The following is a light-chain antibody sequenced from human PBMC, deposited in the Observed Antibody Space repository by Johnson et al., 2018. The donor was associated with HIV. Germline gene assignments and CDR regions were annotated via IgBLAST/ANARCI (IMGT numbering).Light chain of an antibody. CDR3: GTWDSSLSAYV. CDR2: DND. J-gene: IGLJ1*01. V-gene: IGLV1-51*01. Sequence: QSVLTQPPSVSAAPGQKVTISCSGSSSNIGNNYVSWYQQLPGTAPKLLIFDNDKRPPGIPDRFSGSKSGTSATLGSTGLQTGDEADYYCGTWDSSLSAYVFGTGTKVTVL. CDR1: SSNIGNNY.